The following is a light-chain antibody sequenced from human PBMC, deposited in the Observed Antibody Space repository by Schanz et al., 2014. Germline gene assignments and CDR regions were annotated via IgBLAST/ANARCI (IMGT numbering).Light chain of an antibody. CDR3: LQDFNYPRT. CDR1: QDIRNE. Sequence: AIQMTQSPSSLSASVGDRVTITCRASQDIRNELGWYQQKPGKAPKLLIYSASRLQSGVPSRFSGTGYGTGFTLTIASLQPEDFATYYCLQDFNYPRTFGQGTKVQI. CDR2: SAS. V-gene: IGKV1-6*01. J-gene: IGKJ1*01.